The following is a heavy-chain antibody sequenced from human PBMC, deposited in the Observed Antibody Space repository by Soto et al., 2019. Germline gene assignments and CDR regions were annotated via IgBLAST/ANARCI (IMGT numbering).Heavy chain of an antibody. CDR1: GFTFSSYS. CDR3: ARDSGHALYYLDY. J-gene: IGHJ4*02. V-gene: IGHV3-21*01. CDR2: ISSSSTYI. Sequence: EVQLVESWGGLVKPGGSLRLSCAASGFTFSSYSMNWVRQAPGKGLEWVSSISSSSTYIYSADSVKGRFTISRDNAKNSLYLQMNRLRAEDTAVYYCARDSGHALYYLDYWGQGTLVTVSS.